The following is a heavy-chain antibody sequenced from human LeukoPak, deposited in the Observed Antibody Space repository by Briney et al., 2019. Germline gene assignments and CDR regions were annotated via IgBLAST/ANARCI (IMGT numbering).Heavy chain of an antibody. CDR2: INTDGSTT. CDR1: GFTFSTYW. J-gene: IGHJ4*02. Sequence: GGSLRLSCVGSGFTFSTYWMHWVRQAPGRGLVWVSGINTDGSTTSYADSVKGRFTISRDNAKNTLYLQMSSLRAEDTAVYYCAKESGYDVDLGYWGQGALVTVSS. D-gene: IGHD5-12*01. V-gene: IGHV3-74*01. CDR3: AKESGYDVDLGY.